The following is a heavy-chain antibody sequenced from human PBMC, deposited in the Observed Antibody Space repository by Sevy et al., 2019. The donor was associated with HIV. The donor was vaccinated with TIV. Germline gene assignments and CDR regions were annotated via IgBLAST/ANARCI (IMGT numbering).Heavy chain of an antibody. J-gene: IGHJ4*02. V-gene: IGHV3-11*01. CDR1: GFTFSDYY. CDR3: ARDNAVEVNFDY. Sequence: GGSLRLSCAASGFTFSDYYMSWIRQAPGKGLEWVSYISSSGSTMYYADSVKGRFTISRDNAKNSLYLQMNSLRAEDTAVYYCARDNAVEVNFDYWGQGTLVTVSS. CDR2: ISSSGSTM. D-gene: IGHD2-21*01.